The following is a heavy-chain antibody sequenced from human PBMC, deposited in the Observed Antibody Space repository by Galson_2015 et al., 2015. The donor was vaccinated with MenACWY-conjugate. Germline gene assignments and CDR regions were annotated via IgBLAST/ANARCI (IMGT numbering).Heavy chain of an antibody. D-gene: IGHD2-2*01. CDR3: ARGDHRYCSRTNCPFDN. CDR1: GFTFGDYL. J-gene: IGHJ4*02. CDR2: IRSKAYGGVP. V-gene: IGHV3-49*03. Sequence: SLRLSCAASGFTFGDYLMSWFRQAPGKGLEWVSFIRSKAYGGVPEYAESVKGRFTISRDDSQSIAYLQMNSLKTEDTAVYYCARGDHRYCSRTNCPFDNWGRGTLVTVSS.